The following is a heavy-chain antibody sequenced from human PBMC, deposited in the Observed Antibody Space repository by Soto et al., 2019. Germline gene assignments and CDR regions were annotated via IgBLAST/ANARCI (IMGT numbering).Heavy chain of an antibody. CDR2: ISVSVGST. V-gene: IGHV3-23*01. Sequence: GGSLRLSCAASGFTFSSYAMSWVRQAPGKGLDWVSAISVSVGSTYYADSVKGRFTISRDNSKNTLYLQMNSLIAEDTAVYYCAKVERAVAGIIDWGQGTLVTVSS. J-gene: IGHJ4*02. CDR3: AKVERAVAGIID. D-gene: IGHD6-19*01. CDR1: GFTFSSYA.